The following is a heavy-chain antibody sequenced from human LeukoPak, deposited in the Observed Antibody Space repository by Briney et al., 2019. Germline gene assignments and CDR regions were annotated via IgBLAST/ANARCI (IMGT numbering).Heavy chain of an antibody. V-gene: IGHV3-7*01. CDR3: ARHRSGGSQDDAFDI. D-gene: IGHD2-15*01. J-gene: IGHJ3*02. CDR2: IKQDGSEK. Sequence: GGSLRLSCAASEFTFSTYWMTWVRQAPGKGLEWVGDIKQDGSEKYYVDSVKGRFTISRQNAKNSLFLQMNSLRAEDTAVYYCARHRSGGSQDDAFDIWGQGTLVTVSS. CDR1: EFTFSTYW.